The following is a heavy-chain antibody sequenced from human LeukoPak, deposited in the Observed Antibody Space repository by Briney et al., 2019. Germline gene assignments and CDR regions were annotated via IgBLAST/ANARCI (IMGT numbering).Heavy chain of an antibody. CDR1: GGSISSSNYY. Sequence: SQTLSLTCTVSGGSISSSNYYWSWIRQPAGKGLEWIGRIYTSGSTNYNPSLKSRVTISVDTSKNQFSLKLSSVTAADTAVYYCARGLWFGDENPPYFDYWGQGTLVTVSS. CDR2: IYTSGST. J-gene: IGHJ4*02. D-gene: IGHD3-10*01. V-gene: IGHV4-61*02. CDR3: ARGLWFGDENPPYFDY.